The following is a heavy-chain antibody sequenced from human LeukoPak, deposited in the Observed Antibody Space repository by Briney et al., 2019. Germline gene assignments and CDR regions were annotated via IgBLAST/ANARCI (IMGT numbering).Heavy chain of an antibody. CDR2: IYYGESDT. J-gene: IGHJ6*03. D-gene: IGHD6-13*01. CDR1: GYSFTSYW. Sequence: ESLKISCKGSGYSFTSYWMGWVRQVPGKGLEWVGSIYYGESDTSYSPSVQGQVTISADNAISPAYLQLSSLRASDTAMYYCASQGKSAAGKVGDYYYYMDVWGKGTTVTVAS. V-gene: IGHV5-51*01. CDR3: ASQGKSAAGKVGDYYYYMDV.